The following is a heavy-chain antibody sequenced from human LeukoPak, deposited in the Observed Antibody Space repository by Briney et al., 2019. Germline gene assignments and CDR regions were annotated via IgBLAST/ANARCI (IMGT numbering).Heavy chain of an antibody. J-gene: IGHJ3*02. CDR1: GFTFSSYG. CDR3: AKDGSYDSSGYYYPDI. Sequence: PGGSLRLSCAASGFTFSSYGMHWVRQAPGKGLEWMSFIRNDGSNKYYADSVEGRFSITRDNSKNRLYLQMYSLRTEDTAVYYCAKDGSYDSSGYYYPDIWGQGTMVTVSS. D-gene: IGHD3-22*01. V-gene: IGHV3-30*02. CDR2: IRNDGSNK.